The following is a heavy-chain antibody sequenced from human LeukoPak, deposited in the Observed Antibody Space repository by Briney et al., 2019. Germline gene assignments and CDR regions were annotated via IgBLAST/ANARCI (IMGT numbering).Heavy chain of an antibody. D-gene: IGHD3-22*01. V-gene: IGHV1-69*05. CDR1: GGTFSSYA. CDR2: IIPIFGTA. Sequence: SVKVSCKASGGTFSSYAISWVRQAPGQGLEWMGRIIPIFGTANYAQKFQGRVTITTDESTSTAYMELSSLRSEDTAVYYCAGGLEYHDSSGYLTTPFDYWGQGTLVTVSS. CDR3: AGGLEYHDSSGYLTTPFDY. J-gene: IGHJ4*02.